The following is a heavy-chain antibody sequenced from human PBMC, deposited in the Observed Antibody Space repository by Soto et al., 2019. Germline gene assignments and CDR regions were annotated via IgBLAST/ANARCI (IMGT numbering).Heavy chain of an antibody. CDR2: IYSAGST. V-gene: IGHV3-53*01. CDR1: GLTVSSSY. J-gene: IGHJ4*02. D-gene: IGHD2-21*01. Sequence: GGYLRLSCAASGLTVSSSYMSWVRQAPGKGLQWVSVIYSAGSTYYANSVKGRFTISRDISTNMVYLQMSSLTDEDTAVYYCARVREPEYRRAIFFDIRGQGALLSGSS. CDR3: ARVREPEYRRAIFFDI.